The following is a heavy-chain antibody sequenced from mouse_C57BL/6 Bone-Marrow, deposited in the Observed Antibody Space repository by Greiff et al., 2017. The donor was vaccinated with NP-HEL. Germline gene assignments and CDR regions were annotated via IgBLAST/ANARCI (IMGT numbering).Heavy chain of an antibody. CDR1: GYAFSSSW. D-gene: IGHD1-1*01. CDR2: IYPGDGDT. V-gene: IGHV1-82*01. CDR3: ARMRATVVALYWYFDV. J-gene: IGHJ1*03. Sequence: QVQLQQSGPELVKPGASVKISCKASGYAFSSSWMNWVKQRPGKGLEWIGRIYPGDGDTNYNGKFKGKATLTADKSSSTAYTQLSSLTSEDSAVYFCARMRATVVALYWYFDVWGTGTTVTVSS.